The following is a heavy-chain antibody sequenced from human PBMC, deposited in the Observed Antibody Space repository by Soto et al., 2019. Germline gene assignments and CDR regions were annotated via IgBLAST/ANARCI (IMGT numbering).Heavy chain of an antibody. CDR2: IWYDGSNK. J-gene: IGHJ4*02. CDR3: ARGAAGNSPFDY. CDR1: GFTFSNYG. D-gene: IGHD6-13*01. V-gene: IGHV3-33*01. Sequence: QVQLVESGGGVVQPGRSLRLSCAASGFTFSNYGMHWVRQAPGKGLEWVAVIWYDGSNKYYADSVKGRFTISRDNSKNTLYLQMDSLRAEDTAVYYCARGAAGNSPFDYWGQGTLVTVSS.